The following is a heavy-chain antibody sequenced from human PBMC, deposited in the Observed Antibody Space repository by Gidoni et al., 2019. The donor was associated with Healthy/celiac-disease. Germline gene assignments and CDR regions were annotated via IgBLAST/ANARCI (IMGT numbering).Heavy chain of an antibody. CDR2: IRSKANSYAT. J-gene: IGHJ6*02. Sequence: EVQLVESGGGLVQPGGSLKLSCAASGFTFSGSAMHWVRQASGKGLEWVGRIRSKANSYATAYAASVKGRFTISRDDSKNTAYLQMNSLKTEDTAVYYCTRPEKLRYYYYGMDVWGQGTTVTVSS. CDR1: GFTFSGSA. CDR3: TRPEKLRYYYYGMDV. V-gene: IGHV3-73*02.